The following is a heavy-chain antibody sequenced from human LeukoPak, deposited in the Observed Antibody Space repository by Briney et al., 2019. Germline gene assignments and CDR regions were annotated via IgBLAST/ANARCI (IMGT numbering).Heavy chain of an antibody. J-gene: IGHJ4*02. CDR1: GYTFTSYY. V-gene: IGHV1-46*01. D-gene: IGHD3-22*01. Sequence: ASVKVSCKASGYTFTSYYMHWVRQAPGQGLEWMGIINPSGGSTSYAQKFQGRVTMTRDTSTSTVCMELSSLRSEDTAVYYCARAGGGDDSSGYYSDWGQGTLVTVSS. CDR3: ARAGGGDDSSGYYSD. CDR2: INPSGGST.